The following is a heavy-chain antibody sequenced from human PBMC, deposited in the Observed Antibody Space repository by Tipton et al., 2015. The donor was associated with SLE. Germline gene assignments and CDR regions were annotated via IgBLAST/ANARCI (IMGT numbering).Heavy chain of an antibody. CDR2: ISGSGGST. CDR3: ARDMMPGFFPAFDI. J-gene: IGHJ3*02. V-gene: IGHV3-23*01. CDR1: GGSFSGYY. Sequence: GSLRLSCAVYGGSFSGYYWSWIRQAPGKGLEWVSAISGSGGSTYYADSVKGRFTISRDNSKNTLYLQMNSLRAEDTAVYYCARDMMPGFFPAFDIWGQGTMVTVSS. D-gene: IGHD2-2*01.